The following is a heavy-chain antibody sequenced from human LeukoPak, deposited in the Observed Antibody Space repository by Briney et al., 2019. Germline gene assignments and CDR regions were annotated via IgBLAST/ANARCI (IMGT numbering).Heavy chain of an antibody. CDR2: MNPNSGNT. CDR1: GHTFTSYD. J-gene: IGHJ5*02. V-gene: IGHV1-8*01. Sequence: ASVKVSCKASGHTFTSYDINWVRQATGQGLEWMGWMNPNSGNTGYAQKFQGRVTMTRNTSISTAYMELSSLGSEDTAVYYCARGYCSSTSCSNWFDPWGQGTLVTVSS. D-gene: IGHD2-2*01. CDR3: ARGYCSSTSCSNWFDP.